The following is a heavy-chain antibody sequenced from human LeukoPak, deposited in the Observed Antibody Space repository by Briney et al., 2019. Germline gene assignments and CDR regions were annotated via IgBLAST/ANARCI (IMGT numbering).Heavy chain of an antibody. CDR2: INTDGSST. Sequence: GGSLRLSCAASGFTLSSYWMHWVRQAPGKGLVWVSRINTDGSSTSYADSVKGRFTISRDNAKNTLYLQMNSLRAEDTAVYYCARVSSSSWWALDYWGQGTLVTVSS. V-gene: IGHV3-74*01. J-gene: IGHJ4*02. CDR3: ARVSSSSWWALDY. CDR1: GFTLSSYW. D-gene: IGHD6-13*01.